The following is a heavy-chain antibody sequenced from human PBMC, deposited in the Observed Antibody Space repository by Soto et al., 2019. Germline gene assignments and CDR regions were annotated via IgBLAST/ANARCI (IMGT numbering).Heavy chain of an antibody. CDR2: IDAGNGKT. Sequence: QVQLVQSGAEVKKPGASVKVSRKASGYIFNRYVMHWVRQAPGQRPEWMGWIDAGNGKTKYSEKFQVRVTITRDTAASTGYMELTTLRSEDTAVYDCARGRGWYDYWGQGTQVIVSS. CDR1: GYIFNRYV. CDR3: ARGRGWYDY. V-gene: IGHV1-3*01. J-gene: IGHJ4*02. D-gene: IGHD6-19*01.